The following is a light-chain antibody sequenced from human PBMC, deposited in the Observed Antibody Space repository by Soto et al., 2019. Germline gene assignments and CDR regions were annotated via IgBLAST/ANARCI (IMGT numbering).Light chain of an antibody. CDR1: NSDVGGYNY. CDR2: EVT. Sequence: QSVLTQPASVSGSPGQSITISCTGTNSDVGGYNYVSWYQQHPGKAPKLIIYEVTSRPSGISDRLSGSKSGNTASLTVSGLQAEDEADYYCSSHSGSFNFYVFGTGTKVTVL. J-gene: IGLJ1*01. CDR3: SSHSGSFNFYV. V-gene: IGLV2-14*03.